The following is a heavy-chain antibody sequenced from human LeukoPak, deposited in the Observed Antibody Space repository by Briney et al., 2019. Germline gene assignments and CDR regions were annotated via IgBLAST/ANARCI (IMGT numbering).Heavy chain of an antibody. Sequence: LGGSLRLSCAASGFTVSNNFMSWVSQAPGKGLEWVSVIYRGGTIYYADSVRGRFTISRDNSKNTLYLQMNSLRAEDTAVYYCGGGDGHNHGDYWGQGTLVTVSS. J-gene: IGHJ4*02. CDR2: IYRGGTI. CDR3: GGGDGHNHGDY. CDR1: GFTVSNNF. V-gene: IGHV3-53*01. D-gene: IGHD5-24*01.